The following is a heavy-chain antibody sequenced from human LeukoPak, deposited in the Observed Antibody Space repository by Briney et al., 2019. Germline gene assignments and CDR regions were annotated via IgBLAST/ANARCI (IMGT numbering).Heavy chain of an antibody. CDR2: INQDGSEK. D-gene: IGHD2-21*01. Sequence: GGSLRLSCAVSGFPFSTFWMSWVRQAPGKGLEWVANINQDGSEKYYVDSVRGRFAISRDNAKNSLYLQMNSLRPEDTAMFYCATSMAQDVDAFHIWGQGTVVTVSS. CDR3: ATSMAQDVDAFHI. V-gene: IGHV3-7*01. J-gene: IGHJ3*02. CDR1: GFPFSTFW.